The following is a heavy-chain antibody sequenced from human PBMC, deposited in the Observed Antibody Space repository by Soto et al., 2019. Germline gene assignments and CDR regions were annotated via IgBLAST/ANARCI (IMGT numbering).Heavy chain of an antibody. D-gene: IGHD5-12*01. J-gene: IGHJ6*02. CDR1: GFTFSSYA. V-gene: IGHV3-30-3*01. CDR3: ARSPVATTRGSYYYYGMDV. Sequence: GGSLRLSCAASGFTFSSYAMHWVRQAPGKGLEWVAVISYDGSNKYYADSVKGRFTISRDNSKNTLYLQMNSLRAEDTAVYYCARSPVATTRGSYYYYGMDVWGQGTTVTV. CDR2: ISYDGSNK.